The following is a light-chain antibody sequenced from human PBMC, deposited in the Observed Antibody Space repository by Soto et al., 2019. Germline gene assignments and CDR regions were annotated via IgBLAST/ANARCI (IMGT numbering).Light chain of an antibody. V-gene: IGLV1-40*01. Sequence: QSVLTQPPSVSGAPGQRVTISCTGSSSNIGAGYDVHWYQQLPGTAPKLLIYGNNNRPSGVPDRFSGSKSGTSGSLAITGLQAEDEADYYCQSYDSSLNNYVFGTGTKLTVL. CDR2: GNN. CDR3: QSYDSSLNNYV. CDR1: SSNIGAGYD. J-gene: IGLJ1*01.